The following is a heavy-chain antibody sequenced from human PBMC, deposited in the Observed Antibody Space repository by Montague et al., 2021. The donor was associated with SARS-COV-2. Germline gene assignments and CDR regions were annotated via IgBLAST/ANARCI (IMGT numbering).Heavy chain of an antibody. Sequence: SETLSLTCSVSGGSISGHYWSWIRQPPGKGLEWIGNFVHSGDTKYNPSLKSRATVSVDTSKNQFALRLHSVTAADTAVYYCAREFRIELWQTNWYFGLWGRGTLVTVSS. CDR2: FVHSGDT. J-gene: IGHJ2*01. D-gene: IGHD3-16*01. V-gene: IGHV4-59*11. CDR3: AREFRIELWQTNWYFGL. CDR1: GGSISGHY.